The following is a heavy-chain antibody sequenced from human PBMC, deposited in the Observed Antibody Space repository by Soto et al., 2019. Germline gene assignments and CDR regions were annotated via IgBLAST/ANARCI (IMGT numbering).Heavy chain of an antibody. V-gene: IGHV4-30-4*01. Sequence: QVRLQESGPGLVKPSQTLSLTCTVSGGSISSGNYFWSWVRQTPGKGLEWIAYIHHTGSAHYNPSLASRVTMSIDTSENQFSLRLTSVTAAATAVYYCARAVIAPQPGADGFDSWGQGTMVTVSS. CDR1: GGSISSGNYF. D-gene: IGHD1-26*01. CDR3: ARAVIAPQPGADGFDS. CDR2: IHHTGSA. J-gene: IGHJ3*02.